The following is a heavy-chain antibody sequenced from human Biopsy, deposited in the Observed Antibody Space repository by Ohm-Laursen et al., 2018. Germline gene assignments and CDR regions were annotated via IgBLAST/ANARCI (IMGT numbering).Heavy chain of an antibody. V-gene: IGHV4-59*08. CDR3: ARGQALKSFDY. CDR1: GGSISSYY. CDR2: IYYSGST. J-gene: IGHJ4*02. Sequence: SETLSLTCPVSGGSISSYYWNWIRQPPGKGLEWVGYIYYSGSTNYNPSLKSRVTISVDTSKNQFSLKLSSVTAADTAGYYCARGQALKSFDYWGQGTLVTVSS.